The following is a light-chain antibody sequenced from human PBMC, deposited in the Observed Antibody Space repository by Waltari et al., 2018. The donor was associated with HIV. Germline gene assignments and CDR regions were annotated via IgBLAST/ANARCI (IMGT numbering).Light chain of an antibody. J-gene: IGLJ1*01. V-gene: IGLV2-8*01. CDR1: SSDVSALKY. CDR3: SSYAGSSMSYA. Sequence: QSALTQPPSASGSPGQSVTISCTGASSDVSALKYFSWYQQHPGKAPKLLIYDVTKRHSGVPDRFSGSKSGNTASLTVSGLQAEDEAHYYCSSYAGSSMSYAFGTGTKVTVL. CDR2: DVT.